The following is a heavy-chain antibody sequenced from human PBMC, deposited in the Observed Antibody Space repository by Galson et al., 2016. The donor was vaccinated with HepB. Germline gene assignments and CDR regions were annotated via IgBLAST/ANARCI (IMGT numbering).Heavy chain of an antibody. J-gene: IGHJ6*03. D-gene: IGHD3-10*01. CDR2: IKQDGSEK. Sequence: SLRLSCAASGFSFSDYWMTWVRQAPGKGLEWVANIKQDGSEKYYVDSVKGRFTISRDNAKNSLYLQMNSLRAEDTAVYYCASDTLVVSRGVIFYMDVWGKGTTVTVAS. CDR1: GFSFSDYW. V-gene: IGHV3-7*04. CDR3: ASDTLVVSRGVIFYMDV.